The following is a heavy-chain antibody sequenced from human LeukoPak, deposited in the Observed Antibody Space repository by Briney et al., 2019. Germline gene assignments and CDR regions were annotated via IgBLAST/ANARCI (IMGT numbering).Heavy chain of an antibody. J-gene: IGHJ4*02. V-gene: IGHV1-69*04. D-gene: IGHD3-22*01. Sequence: SVKVSCKASGGTFSSYAISWVRQAPGQGLEWMGRIIPILGIANYAQKFQGRVTITADKSTSTAYMELSSLRSEDTAVYYCARFPFYAPEDYYDSSGYFDYWGQGTLVTVSS. CDR1: GGTFSSYA. CDR2: IIPILGIA. CDR3: ARFPFYAPEDYYDSSGYFDY.